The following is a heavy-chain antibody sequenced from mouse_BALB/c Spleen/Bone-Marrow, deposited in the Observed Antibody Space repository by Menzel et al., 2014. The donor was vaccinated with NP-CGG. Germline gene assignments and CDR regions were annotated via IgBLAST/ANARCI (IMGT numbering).Heavy chain of an antibody. V-gene: IGHV3-8*02. J-gene: IGHJ2*01. CDR1: GDSITSGY. D-gene: IGHD2-3*01. CDR2: ISYSGST. CDR3: ATYDGYNFDY. Sequence: EVQRVESGPSLVKPSQTLSLTCSVTGDSITSGYWNWIRKFPGNTLESMGYISYSGSTYYSPSLKSRISITRDTSKNQYYLQLNSVTTEDTATYYCATYDGYNFDYWGQGTTLTVSS.